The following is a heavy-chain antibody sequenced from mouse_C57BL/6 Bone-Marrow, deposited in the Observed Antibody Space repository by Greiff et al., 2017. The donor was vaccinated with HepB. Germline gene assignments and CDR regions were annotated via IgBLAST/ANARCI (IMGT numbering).Heavy chain of an antibody. V-gene: IGHV1-50*01. CDR1: GYTFTSYW. Sequence: QVQLQQPGAELVKPGASVKLSCKASGYTFTSYWMQWVKQRPGQGLEWIGEIDPSDSYTNYYQKFKGKATLTVDTSSSTAYMQLSSLTSEDSAVYYCASHDFDYWGQGTTLTVSS. J-gene: IGHJ2*01. CDR2: IDPSDSYT. CDR3: ASHDFDY.